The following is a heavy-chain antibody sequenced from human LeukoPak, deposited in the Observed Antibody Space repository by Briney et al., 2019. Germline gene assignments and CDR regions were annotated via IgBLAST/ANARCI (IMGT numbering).Heavy chain of an antibody. CDR1: GFTFRSYW. D-gene: IGHD5-12*01. V-gene: IGHV3-7*01. CDR3: ARVGYSGWNLEY. Sequence: GGSLRLSCAASGFTFRSYWMSWDRQAPGKGLEWVANINQGGSVKYYVDSVKGRFTISRDDAKNSLYVQMNSLRDEDTAVYYCARVGYSGWNLEYWGQGTLVTVSS. CDR2: INQGGSVK. J-gene: IGHJ4*02.